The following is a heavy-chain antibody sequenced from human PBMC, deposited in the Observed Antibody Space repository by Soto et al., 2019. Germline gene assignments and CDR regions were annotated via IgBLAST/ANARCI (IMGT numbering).Heavy chain of an antibody. CDR3: ASSTADYDGYYFDY. V-gene: IGHV1-3*01. J-gene: IGHJ4*02. CDR2: INAGNGNT. Sequence: ASVKVSCKASGYTFTSYAMHWVRQAPGQRLEWMGWINAGNGNTKYSQKFQGRVTITRDTSASTADMELSSLRSEDTAVYYCASSTADYDGYYFDYWGQGTLVTVSS. CDR1: GYTFTSYA. D-gene: IGHD4-17*01.